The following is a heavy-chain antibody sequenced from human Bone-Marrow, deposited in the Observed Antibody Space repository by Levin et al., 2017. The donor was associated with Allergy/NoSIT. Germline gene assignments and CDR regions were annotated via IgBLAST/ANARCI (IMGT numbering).Heavy chain of an antibody. CDR3: ANLPGYSSSWYEGRYEGINN. J-gene: IGHJ4*02. CDR2: INGGGGNT. Sequence: GGSLRLSCAASGFTFSSYAMNWVRQAPGKGLEWVSAINGGGGNTYYADSVQGRFTISRDNSKNTLYLQMNSLRAEDTAVYYCANLPGYSSSWYEGRYEGINNWGQGTLVTVSS. D-gene: IGHD6-13*01. CDR1: GFTFSSYA. V-gene: IGHV3-23*01.